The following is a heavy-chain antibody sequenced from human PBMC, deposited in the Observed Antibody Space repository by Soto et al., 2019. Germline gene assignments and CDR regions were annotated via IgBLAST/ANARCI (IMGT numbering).Heavy chain of an antibody. J-gene: IGHJ6*02. CDR1: GFIFSDHY. CDR3: ARDRVLIRGAWTGYDMDV. V-gene: IGHV3-72*01. CDR2: IRNKANSYTT. D-gene: IGHD3-10*01. Sequence: EVQLAESGGGLVQPGGSLRLSCAASGFIFSDHYMDWVRQAPGKGLEWVGRIRNKANSYTTEYAASVRGRFIISRDDSSNSLFLQMNSLKTEDTAIYYCARDRVLIRGAWTGYDMDVWGQGTAVTVSS.